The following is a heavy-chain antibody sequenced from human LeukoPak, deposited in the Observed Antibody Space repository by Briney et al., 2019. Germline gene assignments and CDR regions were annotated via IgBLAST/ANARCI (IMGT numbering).Heavy chain of an antibody. V-gene: IGHV4-4*02. Sequence: PSETLSLTCAVSGGSISSSNWWSWVRQPPGKGLKWIGEIYHSGSTNYNPSLKSRVTISVDKSKNQFSLKLSSVTAADTAVYYCAREYCSGGSCLYFDYWGQGTLVTVSS. CDR1: GGSISSSNW. J-gene: IGHJ4*02. CDR3: AREYCSGGSCLYFDY. CDR2: IYHSGST. D-gene: IGHD2-15*01.